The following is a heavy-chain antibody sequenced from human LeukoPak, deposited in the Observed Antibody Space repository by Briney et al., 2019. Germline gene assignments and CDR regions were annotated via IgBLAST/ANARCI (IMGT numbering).Heavy chain of an antibody. V-gene: IGHV3-15*01. CDR3: TTESILTGLDY. J-gene: IGHJ4*02. CDR1: GFTFSNAW. D-gene: IGHD3-9*01. CDR2: IKSKTDGGTT. Sequence: GGSLRLSCTASGFTFSNAWMSWVRQAPGKGLEWVGRIKSKTDGGTTDYAAPVKGRFTISRDDSKNTLYLQMNSLKTEDTAVYYCTTESILTGLDYWGQGTLVTVSS.